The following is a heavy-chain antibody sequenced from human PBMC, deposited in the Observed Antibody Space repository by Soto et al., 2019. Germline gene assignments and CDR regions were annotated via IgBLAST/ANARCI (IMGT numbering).Heavy chain of an antibody. CDR1: GGSISSSSYY. CDR2: IYYSGST. CDR3: ARHGGYAKHYFDY. D-gene: IGHD5-12*01. J-gene: IGHJ4*02. V-gene: IGHV4-39*01. Sequence: PSETLSLTCTVSGGSISSSSYYWGWIRQPPGKGLEWIGSIYYSGSTYYNPSLKSRVTISVDTSKNQFSLKLSSVTAADTAVYYCARHGGYAKHYFDYWGQGTLVTVSS.